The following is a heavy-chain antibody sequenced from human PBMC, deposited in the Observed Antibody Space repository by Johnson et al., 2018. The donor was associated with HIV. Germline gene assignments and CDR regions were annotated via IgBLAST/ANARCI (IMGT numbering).Heavy chain of an antibody. CDR3: AKTEDAFDI. CDR1: GFTFSDYY. Sequence: LVESGGGLVKPGGSLRLSCAASGFTFSDYYMSWIRQAPGKGLEWVAFIRYDGSNKYYADSVKGRFTISRDNSKNTLYLQMNSLRAEDTAVYYCAKTEDAFDIWGQGTMVTVSS. CDR2: IRYDGSNK. V-gene: IGHV3-30*02. J-gene: IGHJ3*02.